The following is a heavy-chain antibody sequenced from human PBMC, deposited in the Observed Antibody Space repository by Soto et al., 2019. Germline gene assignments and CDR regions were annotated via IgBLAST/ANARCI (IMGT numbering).Heavy chain of an antibody. D-gene: IGHD6-19*01. CDR3: AKDRWLGSGWQTGAMFDY. J-gene: IGHJ4*02. Sequence: PGGSLRLSCAASGFTFSSYGMHWVRQAPGKGLEWVAVISYDGSNKYYADSVKGRFTISRDNSKNTLYLQMNSLRAEDTAVYYCAKDRWLGSGWQTGAMFDYWGQGTLVTVSS. CDR1: GFTFSSYG. V-gene: IGHV3-30*18. CDR2: ISYDGSNK.